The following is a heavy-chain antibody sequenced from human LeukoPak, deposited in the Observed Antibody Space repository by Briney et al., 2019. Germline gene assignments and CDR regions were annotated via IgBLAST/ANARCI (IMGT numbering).Heavy chain of an antibody. J-gene: IGHJ3*02. V-gene: IGHV3-20*04. Sequence: GESLRLSCAASGFTFDDYGMSWVRQAPGKGLEWVSGINWNGGSTGYADSVKGRFTISRDNAKNSLYLQMNSLRAEDTAVYYCARALGSGSFSRDAFDIWGQGTMVTVSS. CDR3: ARALGSGSFSRDAFDI. D-gene: IGHD3-10*01. CDR1: GFTFDDYG. CDR2: INWNGGST.